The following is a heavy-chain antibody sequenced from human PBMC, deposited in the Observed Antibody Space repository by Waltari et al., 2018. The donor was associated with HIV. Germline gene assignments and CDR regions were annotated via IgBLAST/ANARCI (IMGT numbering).Heavy chain of an antibody. D-gene: IGHD5-12*01. CDR2: IYYSGST. CDR1: GGSISSSSYY. CDR3: ARHEGYSGYDALDY. J-gene: IGHJ4*02. Sequence: QLQLQESGPGLVKPSETLSLTYTVSGGSISSSSYYWGWIRQPPGKGLEWIGSIYYSGSTYYNPSLKSRVTISVDTSKNQFSLKLSSVTAADTAVYYCARHEGYSGYDALDYWGQGTLVTVSS. V-gene: IGHV4-39*01.